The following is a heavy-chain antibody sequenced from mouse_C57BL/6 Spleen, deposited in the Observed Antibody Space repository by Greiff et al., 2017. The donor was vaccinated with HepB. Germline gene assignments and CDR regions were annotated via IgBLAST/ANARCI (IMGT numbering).Heavy chain of an antibody. CDR2: INPSTGGT. CDR1: GYSFTGYY. Sequence: LKESGPELVKPGASVKISCKASGYSFTGYYMNWVKQSPEKSLEWIGEINPSTGGTTYNQKFKAKATLTVDKSSSTAYMQLKSLTSEDSAVYYCARNGGSSVHYYAMDYWGQGTSVTVSS. D-gene: IGHD1-1*01. J-gene: IGHJ4*01. V-gene: IGHV1-42*01. CDR3: ARNGGSSVHYYAMDY.